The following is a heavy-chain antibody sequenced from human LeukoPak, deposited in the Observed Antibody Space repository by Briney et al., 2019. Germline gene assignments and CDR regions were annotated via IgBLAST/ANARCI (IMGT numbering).Heavy chain of an antibody. Sequence: PSETLSLTCTVSGGSITDATYYWGWIRQPPGKGLEWIGNIYYSGRTYYNPSLKSRVTISADTSKNHFSLRVTSVTTADTAVYYCARSRDNWFDPWGQGTLVTVSS. J-gene: IGHJ5*02. CDR1: GGSITDATYY. V-gene: IGHV4-39*07. CDR3: ARSRDNWFDP. CDR2: IYYSGRT.